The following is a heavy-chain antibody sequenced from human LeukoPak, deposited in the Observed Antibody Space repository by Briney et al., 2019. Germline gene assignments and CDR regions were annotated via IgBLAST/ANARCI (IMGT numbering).Heavy chain of an antibody. Sequence: GGSLESSVKGSGYRFIGYWIGGLGQLPGKGWGWMGIFYPGDAGTRYSPFFQGQVTISAGKSISTAYLQWSSLKASDTAMYYCARHSASRGPTTVVTPGDYWGQGTLVTVSS. CDR3: ARHSASRGPTTVVTPGDY. D-gene: IGHD4-23*01. V-gene: IGHV5-51*01. J-gene: IGHJ4*02. CDR2: FYPGDAGT. CDR1: GYRFIGYW.